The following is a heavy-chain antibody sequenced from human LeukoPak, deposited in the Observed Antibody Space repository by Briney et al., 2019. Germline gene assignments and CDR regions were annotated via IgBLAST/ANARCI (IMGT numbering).Heavy chain of an antibody. CDR1: GFTFDDYA. Sequence: GGSLRLSCAASGFTFDDYAMHWVRQAPGKGLEWVSGISWNSGSIGYADSVKGRFTISRDNAKNSLYLQMNSLRAEDTAVYYCARRLHFDYWGQGTLVTVSS. CDR3: ARRLHFDY. V-gene: IGHV3-9*01. J-gene: IGHJ4*02. CDR2: ISWNSGSI.